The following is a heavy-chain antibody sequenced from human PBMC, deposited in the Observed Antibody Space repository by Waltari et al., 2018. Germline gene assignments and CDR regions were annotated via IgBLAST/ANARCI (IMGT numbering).Heavy chain of an antibody. CDR2: INHRGST. CDR1: GGSFSGYY. Sequence: QVQLQQWGTGLLKPSETLSLTCAVYGGSFSGYYWSWIRQPRGKGLGWIGEINHRGSTNTNPSLKRRVTISVDTSNNQFSLKLSSVTAADTAVYYCASGYSYGRGGYWGQGTLVTVSS. D-gene: IGHD5-18*01. CDR3: ASGYSYGRGGY. J-gene: IGHJ4*02. V-gene: IGHV4-34*01.